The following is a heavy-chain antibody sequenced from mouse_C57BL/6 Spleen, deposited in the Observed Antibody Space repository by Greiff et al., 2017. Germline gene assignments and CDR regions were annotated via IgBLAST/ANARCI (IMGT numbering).Heavy chain of an antibody. J-gene: IGHJ4*01. CDR2: INPSSGYT. D-gene: IGHD1-1*01. Sequence: QVQLQQSGAELAKPGASVKLSCKASGYTFTSYWMHWVKQRPGQGLAWIGYINPSSGYTKYNQKFKDKATSTADKSSSTAYMQLSSLTYEDSAVYYCASYYGSSYYYAMDYWGQGTSVTVSS. CDR3: ASYYGSSYYYAMDY. CDR1: GYTFTSYW. V-gene: IGHV1-7*01.